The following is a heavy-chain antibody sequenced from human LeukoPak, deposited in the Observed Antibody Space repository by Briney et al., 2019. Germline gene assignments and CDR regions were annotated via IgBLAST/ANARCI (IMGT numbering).Heavy chain of an antibody. Sequence: ASVKVSCKTSGYTFTSYDLNWVRQATGQGLEWMGWVNPNSGNTGYAQKFQGRVTMTMDPSISTAYMELSSLRSEDTAVYYCARAHDYGDYWGQGTLVTVSS. J-gene: IGHJ4*02. V-gene: IGHV1-8*01. CDR1: GYTFTSYD. CDR3: ARAHDYGDY. CDR2: VNPNSGNT.